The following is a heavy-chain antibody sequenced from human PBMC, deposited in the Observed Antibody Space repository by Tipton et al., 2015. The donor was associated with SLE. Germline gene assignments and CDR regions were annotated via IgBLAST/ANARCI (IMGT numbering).Heavy chain of an antibody. J-gene: IGHJ4*02. V-gene: IGHV4-59*01. CDR3: ARDLYGGATSLDF. CDR1: DASMNYFY. Sequence: TLSLTCTVSDASMNYFYWTWIRQPPGKGLEWIGYIHYSGSTNCDPSLRSRVTISIDTSKNQFPLNLRSVTAADTAVYYCARDLYGGATSLDFWGQGPLLTVSS. CDR2: IHYSGST. D-gene: IGHD1-26*01.